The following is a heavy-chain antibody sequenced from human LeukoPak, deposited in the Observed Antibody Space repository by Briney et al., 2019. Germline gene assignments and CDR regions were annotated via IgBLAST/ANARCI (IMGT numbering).Heavy chain of an antibody. J-gene: IGHJ3*02. Sequence: GGSLRLSCAASGFTFSSYAMSWVRQAPGKGLEWVSGISGSGGSTYYADSVKGRFTISRDNSKNTLYLQMNSLRAEDTAVYYCAKDKAYCSGGSCYNAFDIWGQGTMVTVSS. CDR2: ISGSGGST. CDR1: GFTFSSYA. V-gene: IGHV3-23*01. D-gene: IGHD2-15*01. CDR3: AKDKAYCSGGSCYNAFDI.